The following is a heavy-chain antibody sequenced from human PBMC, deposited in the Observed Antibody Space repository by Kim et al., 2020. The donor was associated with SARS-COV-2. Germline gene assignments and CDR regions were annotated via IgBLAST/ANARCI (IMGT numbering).Heavy chain of an antibody. J-gene: IGHJ4*02. V-gene: IGHV3-33*06. D-gene: IGHD2-15*01. CDR3: AKDYSASGGPFYFDF. Sequence: SVKGRFTITRDDSTKTLYLQMNRLRAEDTAVYYCAKDYSASGGPFYFDFWGLGTLVTVSS.